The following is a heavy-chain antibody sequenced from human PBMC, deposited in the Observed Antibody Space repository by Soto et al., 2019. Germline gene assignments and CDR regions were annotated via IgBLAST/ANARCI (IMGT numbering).Heavy chain of an antibody. CDR2: TYYRSKWYN. J-gene: IGHJ6*03. V-gene: IGHV6-1*01. CDR1: GDSVSSNSAA. CDR3: ARDGVSYTENYYYYMDV. D-gene: IGHD2-8*01. Sequence: SQTLSLTCAISGDSVSSNSAAWNWIRQSPSRGLEWLGRTYYRSKWYNDYAVSVKSRITINPDTSKNQFSLQLNSVTPEDTAVYYCARDGVSYTENYYYYMDVWGKGTTVTVSS.